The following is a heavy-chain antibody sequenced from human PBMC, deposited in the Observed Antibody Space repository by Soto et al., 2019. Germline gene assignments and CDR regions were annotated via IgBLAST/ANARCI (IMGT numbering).Heavy chain of an antibody. CDR1: GFTFSSYW. V-gene: IGHV3-7*05. CDR3: ARDRAMDDY. J-gene: IGHJ4*02. Sequence: EVQLVESVGGLVQPGGSLRLSCAASGFTFSSYWMTWVRQAPGKGLEWVANIKQDGSEKNYVDSVKGRFTISRDNAQNSLYLQMNSLRAEDTAVYYCARDRAMDDYWGQGTLVTVSS. D-gene: IGHD5-18*01. CDR2: IKQDGSEK.